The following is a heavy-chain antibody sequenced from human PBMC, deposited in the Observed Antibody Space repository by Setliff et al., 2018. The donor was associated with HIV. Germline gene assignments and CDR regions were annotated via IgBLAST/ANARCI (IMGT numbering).Heavy chain of an antibody. CDR2: INPSGDSP. CDR3: AGLGDFWSGYYYFDY. Sequence: SCKASGYTFTSYDMHWVRQAPGQGLEWMGIINPSGDSPSYAQKFQGRVTMTRDTPTNTVYMELSSLRSEDTAVYYCAGLGDFWSGYYYFDYWGQGRLVTVSS. J-gene: IGHJ4*02. D-gene: IGHD3-3*01. CDR1: GYTFTSYD. V-gene: IGHV1-46*01.